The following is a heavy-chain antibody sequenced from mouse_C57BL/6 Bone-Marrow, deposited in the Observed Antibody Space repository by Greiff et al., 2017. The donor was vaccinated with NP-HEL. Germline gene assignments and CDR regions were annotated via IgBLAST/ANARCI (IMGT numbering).Heavy chain of an antibody. CDR3: ASGDCWDGY. Sequence: VQLQQPGAELVMPGASVKLSCKASGYTFTSYWMHWVKQRPGQGLEWIGEIDPSDSYTNYNQKFKGKATLTADKSSSTAYMQLSSLTSEDSAVYYCASGDCWDGYWGQGTTLTVSS. D-gene: IGHD4-1*01. CDR1: GYTFTSYW. CDR2: IDPSDSYT. V-gene: IGHV1-69*01. J-gene: IGHJ2*01.